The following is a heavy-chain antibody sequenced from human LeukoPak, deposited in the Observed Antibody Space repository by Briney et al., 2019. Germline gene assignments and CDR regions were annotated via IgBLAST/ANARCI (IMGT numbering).Heavy chain of an antibody. J-gene: IGHJ4*02. CDR2: ISSSSSYR. CDR3: ATQGSMVRGVLTPLEFDN. CDR1: GFTLSSYS. V-gene: IGHV3-21*04. Sequence: GGSLRLSCAASGFTLSSYSMNWVRQAPGKGLEWVSSISSSSSYRYYADSVKGRFTISRDNAKNSLYLQMNSLRAEDTAVYYCATQGSMVRGVLTPLEFDNWGQGTLVTVSS. D-gene: IGHD3-10*01.